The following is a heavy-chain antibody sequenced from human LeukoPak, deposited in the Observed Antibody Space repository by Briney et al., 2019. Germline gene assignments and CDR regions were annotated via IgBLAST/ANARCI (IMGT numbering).Heavy chain of an antibody. CDR2: IIPIFGTA. D-gene: IGHD6-13*01. CDR1: GGTFSSYA. V-gene: IGHV1-69*13. Sequence: ASVKVSCKASGGTFSSYAISWVRQAPGQGLEWMGGIIPIFGTANYAQKFQGRVTNTADESTSTAYMELSSLRSEDTAVYYCARGPYSSSWYGNYYYGMDVWGKGTTVTVSS. CDR3: ARGPYSSSWYGNYYYGMDV. J-gene: IGHJ6*04.